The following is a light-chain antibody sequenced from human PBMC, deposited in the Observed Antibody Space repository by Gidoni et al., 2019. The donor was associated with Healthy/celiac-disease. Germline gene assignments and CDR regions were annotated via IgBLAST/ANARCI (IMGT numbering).Light chain of an antibody. V-gene: IGKV3-11*01. CDR3: QQRSNWRIT. CDR2: DAS. J-gene: IGKJ5*01. Sequence: DIVLTQSPATLSLSPGERATLSCRASQSVSSYLAWYQQKPGQAPRLLIYDASNRATGIPARFSGSGSGTDVTLTISSREPEDFAVYYCQQRSNWRITFGQGTRLEIK. CDR1: QSVSSY.